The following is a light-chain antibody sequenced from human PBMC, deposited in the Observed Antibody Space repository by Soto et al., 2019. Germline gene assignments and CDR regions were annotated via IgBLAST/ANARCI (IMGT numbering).Light chain of an antibody. V-gene: IGKV1-39*01. Sequence: IQMTQSPSSLSASVGDRVTITCRASQSISSYLNWYQQKPGKAPKPLIYAPSSLQSGVPSRFSGSGSGTDFALTISSLQPEDFATYYCQQSYSTPPTFGQGTKVEIK. CDR3: QQSYSTPPT. CDR1: QSISSY. CDR2: APS. J-gene: IGKJ1*01.